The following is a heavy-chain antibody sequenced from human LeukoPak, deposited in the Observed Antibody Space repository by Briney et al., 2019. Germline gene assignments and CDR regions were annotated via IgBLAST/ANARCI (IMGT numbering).Heavy chain of an antibody. CDR3: ARPVMPYYYDSSGYPPGAFDI. V-gene: IGHV4-59*08. Sequence: PSETLSLTCTVSGGSISSYYWSWIRQPPGKGLEWIVYIYYSGSTNYNPSLMSRVTISVDTSKNQFSLKLSSVTAADTAVYYCARPVMPYYYDSSGYPPGAFDIWGQGTMVTVSS. CDR1: GGSISSYY. CDR2: IYYSGST. D-gene: IGHD3-22*01. J-gene: IGHJ3*02.